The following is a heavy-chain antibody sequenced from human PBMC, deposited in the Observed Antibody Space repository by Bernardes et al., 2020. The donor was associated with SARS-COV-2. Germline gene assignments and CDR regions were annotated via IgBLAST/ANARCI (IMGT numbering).Heavy chain of an antibody. CDR2: IYNSGST. D-gene: IGHD2-15*01. CDR1: GGSISSNY. CDR3: ARVGVVVATNWYFDL. Sequence: SETLSLTRTVSGGSISSNYWSWIRQPPGKGLEWMGYIYNSGSTNYNPSLKSRVTISVDTSKNQFSLKLSSVTAADTAVYYCARVGVVVATNWYFDLWGRGTLVIVSS. V-gene: IGHV4-59*01. J-gene: IGHJ2*01.